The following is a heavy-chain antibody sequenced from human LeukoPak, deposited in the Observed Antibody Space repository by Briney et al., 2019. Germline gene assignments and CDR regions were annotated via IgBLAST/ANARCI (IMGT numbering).Heavy chain of an antibody. J-gene: IGHJ3*02. CDR2: IKQDGSEK. CDR1: GFTFSSYS. Sequence: PGGSLRLSCAASGFTFSSYSMNWVRQAPGKGLEWVANIKQDGSEKYYVDSVKGRFTISRDNAKNSLYLQMNSLRAEDTAVYYCARDRQLWNPVAFDIWGQGTMVTVSS. D-gene: IGHD5-18*01. V-gene: IGHV3-7*01. CDR3: ARDRQLWNPVAFDI.